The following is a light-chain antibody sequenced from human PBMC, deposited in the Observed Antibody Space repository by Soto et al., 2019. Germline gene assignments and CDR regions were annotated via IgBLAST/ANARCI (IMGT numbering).Light chain of an antibody. CDR1: QRVSSY. V-gene: IGKV3-11*01. CDR2: DAS. Sequence: EIVLTQSPATLSLSPGERATLSCRASQRVSSYLAWYQQKLGQAPRLLLSDASNRATGIPARFSGSGSGTDFTLTISSLEPEEFAGYYCQQRSNWPLTFGGGTQVEIK. J-gene: IGKJ4*01. CDR3: QQRSNWPLT.